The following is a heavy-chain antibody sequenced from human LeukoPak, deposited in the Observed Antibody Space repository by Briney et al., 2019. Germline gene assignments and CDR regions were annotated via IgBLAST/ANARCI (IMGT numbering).Heavy chain of an antibody. CDR1: GGSISNYY. Sequence: SETLSLTCTVSGGSISNYYWSWIRQPPGKGLEWIGYIYYSGSTNYNPSLKSRVTISVDTSKNQFSLKLSSVTAADTAVYYCARDLGSSSSSTWGQGTLVTVSS. V-gene: IGHV4-59*12. D-gene: IGHD6-13*01. CDR2: IYYSGST. J-gene: IGHJ5*02. CDR3: ARDLGSSSSST.